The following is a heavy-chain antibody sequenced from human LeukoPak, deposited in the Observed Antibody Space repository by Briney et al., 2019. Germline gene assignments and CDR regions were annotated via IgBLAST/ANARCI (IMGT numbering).Heavy chain of an antibody. Sequence: SETQSLTCIVSGGSLSSTTYYWGWIRQPPGKGLEWIGYIYYSGSTNYNPSLKSRVTISVDTSKNQFSLKLSPVTAADTAVYYCARGHYYYGMDVWGQGTTVTVSS. CDR2: IYYSGST. CDR1: GGSLSSTTYY. J-gene: IGHJ6*02. CDR3: ARGHYYYGMDV. V-gene: IGHV4-61*05.